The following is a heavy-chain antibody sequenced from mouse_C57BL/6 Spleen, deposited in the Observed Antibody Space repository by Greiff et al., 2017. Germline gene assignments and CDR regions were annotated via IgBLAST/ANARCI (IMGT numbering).Heavy chain of an antibody. J-gene: IGHJ2*01. CDR1: GYSFTDYN. Sequence: EVQLQQSGPELVKPGASVKISCKASGYSFTDYNMNWVKQSNGKSLEWIGVINPNYGTSYNQKFKGKATLTVDQSSSTAYMQLNSLTSEDSAVYYCARSGYYGSYFDYWGQGTTLTVSS. CDR3: ARSGYYGSYFDY. CDR2: INPNYGT. D-gene: IGHD2-3*01. V-gene: IGHV1-39*01.